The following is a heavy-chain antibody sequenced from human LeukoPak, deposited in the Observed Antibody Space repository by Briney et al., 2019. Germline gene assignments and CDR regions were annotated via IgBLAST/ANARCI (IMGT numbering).Heavy chain of an antibody. Sequence: SETLSLTCTVSGGSISSYYWSWIRQPPGKGLEWIGYIYYSGSTNYNPSLKSRVTISVDTSKNQFSLKLSSVTAADTAVYYCARRDYSSDLDYWGQGTLVTVSS. CDR2: IYYSGST. CDR3: ARRDYSSDLDY. V-gene: IGHV4-59*12. CDR1: GGSISSYY. D-gene: IGHD6-19*01. J-gene: IGHJ4*02.